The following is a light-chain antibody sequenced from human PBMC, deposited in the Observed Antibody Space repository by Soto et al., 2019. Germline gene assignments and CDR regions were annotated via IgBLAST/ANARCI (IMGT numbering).Light chain of an antibody. V-gene: IGKV3-15*01. J-gene: IGKJ1*01. CDR1: QSVSSK. CDR2: GAS. CDR3: QQYNKWPWT. Sequence: EIVMTQSPATLSLSPGQRATLSCRASQSVSSKLAWYQQKPGQAPRLLIYGASPRATGIPARFSGSGSGTVFTLTISSLQSEDFGVYYCQQYNKWPWTFGQGTKVDIK.